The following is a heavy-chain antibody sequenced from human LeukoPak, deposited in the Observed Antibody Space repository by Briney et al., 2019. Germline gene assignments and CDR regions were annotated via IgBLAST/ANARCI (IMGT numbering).Heavy chain of an antibody. J-gene: IGHJ4*02. CDR2: FDPGDGET. D-gene: IGHD3-10*01. Sequence: ASVNVSCKVSGYTLTELSMHWVRQAPGKGLEWMGGFDPGDGETIYAQKFQGRVTMTEDTSTDTAYMELSSLRSEDTAVYYCATEGLRMVRGVVTYYFDYWGQGTLVTVSS. V-gene: IGHV1-24*01. CDR1: GYTLTELS. CDR3: ATEGLRMVRGVVTYYFDY.